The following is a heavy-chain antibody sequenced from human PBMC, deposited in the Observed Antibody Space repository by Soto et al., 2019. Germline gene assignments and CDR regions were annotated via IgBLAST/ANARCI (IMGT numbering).Heavy chain of an antibody. D-gene: IGHD4-4*01. V-gene: IGHV1-8*01. Sequence: QVQLVQSGAEVKKPGASVKVSCKASGYTFTSYDINWVRQATGQGLEWMGWMNPNSGNTGYAQKFQGRVTMTRNTSISTAYMELSSLRSEDTAVYYCARLSNYLYYYDYYGMDVWGQGTTVTVSS. CDR2: MNPNSGNT. CDR1: GYTFTSYD. J-gene: IGHJ6*02. CDR3: ARLSNYLYYYDYYGMDV.